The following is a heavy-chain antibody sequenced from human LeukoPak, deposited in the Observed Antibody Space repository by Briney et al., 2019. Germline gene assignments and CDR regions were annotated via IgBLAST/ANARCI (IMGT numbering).Heavy chain of an antibody. CDR3: AKTAGRYCSSTSCDAGFDY. V-gene: IGHV3-30*02. J-gene: IGHJ4*02. CDR1: GFTFSTYW. CDR2: IRYDGSNK. D-gene: IGHD2-2*01. Sequence: AGGSLRLSCAASGFTFSTYWMSWVRQAPGKGLEWVAFIRYDGSNKYYADSVKGRFTISRDNSKNTLYLQMNSLRAEDTAVYYCAKTAGRYCSSTSCDAGFDYWGQGTLVTVSS.